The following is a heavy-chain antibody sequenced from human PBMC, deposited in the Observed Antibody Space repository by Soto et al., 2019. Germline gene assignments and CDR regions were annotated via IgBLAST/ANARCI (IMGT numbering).Heavy chain of an antibody. V-gene: IGHV1-18*01. CDR1: GYVFTSYG. J-gene: IGHJ4*02. D-gene: IGHD3-22*01. CDR2: ISGYNGNT. Sequence: ASVKVSCKASGYVFTSYGLSWVRQAPGQGLEWMGWISGYNGNTKYAQKFQGRVAITRDMSTYTAYLELNSLRSDDTAVYYCAAISSGYYRAFDYWGQGTLVTVS. CDR3: AAISSGYYRAFDY.